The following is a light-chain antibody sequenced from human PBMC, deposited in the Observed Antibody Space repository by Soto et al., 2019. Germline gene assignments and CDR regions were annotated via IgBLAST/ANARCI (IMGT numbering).Light chain of an antibody. CDR2: GAY. CDR3: KQYNDWLWT. J-gene: IGKJ1*01. CDR1: QSVSSSY. V-gene: IGKV3D-15*01. Sequence: EIVLTQSPGTLSLSPGGRASLSCGASQSVSSSYLAWYQQKPGQAPSLLIYGAYRRATGIPARFSGRGSGTEFTLTITSLQSEDFAVYYCKQYNDWLWTFGQGTKVDIK.